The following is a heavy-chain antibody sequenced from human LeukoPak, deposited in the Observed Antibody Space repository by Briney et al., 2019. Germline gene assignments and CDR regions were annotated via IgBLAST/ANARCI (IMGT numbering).Heavy chain of an antibody. D-gene: IGHD3-3*01. V-gene: IGHV3-7*01. CDR1: GFTFSNYW. J-gene: IGHJ4*02. CDR2: IKQDGSET. CDR3: ARDFWGAYRVDYSDY. Sequence: PGGSLRLSCAASGFTFSNYWMSWVRRAPRRGLEWVANIKQDGSETYYVDSVRGRFTISRDNAKKSLYLQMNSLRAEDTAIYHCARDFWGAYRVDYSDYWGQGTLVTVSS.